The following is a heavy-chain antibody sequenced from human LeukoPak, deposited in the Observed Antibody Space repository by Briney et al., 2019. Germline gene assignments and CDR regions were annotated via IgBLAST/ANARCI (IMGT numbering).Heavy chain of an antibody. CDR1: GYRFTSYW. CDR2: IFPDDSDT. Sequence: GESLKISCKTSGYRFTSYWIGWVRQMPGKGLEWMGIIFPDDSDTRYSPSFQGQVTISADKTINTAYLQWRSLKASDTAMYYCARHGSIGARQNWFDPWGQGTLVTVSS. J-gene: IGHJ5*02. V-gene: IGHV5-51*01. D-gene: IGHD6-6*01. CDR3: ARHGSIGARQNWFDP.